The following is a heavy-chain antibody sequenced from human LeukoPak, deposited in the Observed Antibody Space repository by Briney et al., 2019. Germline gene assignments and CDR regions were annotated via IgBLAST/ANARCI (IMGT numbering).Heavy chain of an antibody. CDR2: ISYDGSNK. Sequence: PGRSLRLSCAASRFTFSSYAMHWVRQAPGKGLEWVAVISYDGSNKYYADSVKGRFTISRDNSKNTLYLQMNSLRAEDTAVYYCAREGRYDILTPPFDYWGQGTLVTVSS. D-gene: IGHD3-9*01. CDR1: RFTFSSYA. J-gene: IGHJ4*02. V-gene: IGHV3-30*04. CDR3: AREGRYDILTPPFDY.